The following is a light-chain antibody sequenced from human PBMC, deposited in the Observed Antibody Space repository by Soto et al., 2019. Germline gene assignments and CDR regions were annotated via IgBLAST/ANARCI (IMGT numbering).Light chain of an antibody. V-gene: IGKV3-15*01. Sequence: EVWRSRSSPNHSVNPGQRATPSCRASQSVSSILAWYQQKPGQAPRLLIYGASTRATGIPARFSGSGSGTEFTLTICSLQSEDFAVYYCQQYNNWPQTFGQGTKVDIK. CDR3: QQYNNWPQT. CDR2: GAS. CDR1: QSVSSI. J-gene: IGKJ1*01.